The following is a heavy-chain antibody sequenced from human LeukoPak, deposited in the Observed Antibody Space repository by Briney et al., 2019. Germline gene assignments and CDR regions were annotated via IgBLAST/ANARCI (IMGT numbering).Heavy chain of an antibody. CDR2: INHSGST. V-gene: IGHV4-34*01. CDR3: ARRDRSSGTGFDY. D-gene: IGHD1/OR15-1a*01. J-gene: IGHJ4*02. CDR1: GGSISTSY. Sequence: SETLSLTCTVSGGSISTSYWSWVRQPPGKGLEWIGEINHSGSTNYNPSLKSRVTISVDTSKNQFSLKLSSVTAADTAVYYCARRDRSSGTGFDYWGQGTLVTVSS.